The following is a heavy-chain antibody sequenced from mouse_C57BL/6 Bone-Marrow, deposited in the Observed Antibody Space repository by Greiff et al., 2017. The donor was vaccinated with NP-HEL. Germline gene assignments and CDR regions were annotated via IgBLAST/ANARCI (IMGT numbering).Heavy chain of an antibody. D-gene: IGHD2-2*01. CDR1: GYTFTSYW. CDR2: IHPNSGST. CDR3: ARVYYGYPYFDY. Sequence: QVHVKQPGAELVKPGASVKLSCKASGYTFTSYWMHWVKQRPGQGLEWIGMIHPNSGSTNYNEKFKSKATLTVDKSSSTAYMQLSSLTSEDSAVYYCARVYYGYPYFDYWGQGTTLTVSS. J-gene: IGHJ2*01. V-gene: IGHV1-64*01.